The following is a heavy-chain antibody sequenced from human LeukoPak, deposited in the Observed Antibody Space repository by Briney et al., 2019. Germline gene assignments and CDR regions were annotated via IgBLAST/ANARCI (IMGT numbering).Heavy chain of an antibody. Sequence: ASVKVSCKASGYTFTGYYMHWVRQPPGQGLEWMRWINPNSGGTNHAQKLQGRVTMTRDTSMSTAYMELSRLRSDDTAVYYCARDPTTGTKVFDYWGQGTLVTVSS. CDR1: GYTFTGYY. CDR2: INPNSGGT. D-gene: IGHD1-1*01. V-gene: IGHV1-2*02. J-gene: IGHJ4*02. CDR3: ARDPTTGTKVFDY.